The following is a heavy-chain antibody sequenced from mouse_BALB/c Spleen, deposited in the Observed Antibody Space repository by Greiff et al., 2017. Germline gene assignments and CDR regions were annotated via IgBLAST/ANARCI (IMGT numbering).Heavy chain of an antibody. V-gene: IGHV14-4*02. D-gene: IGHD2-3*01. CDR1: GFNFKDYY. Sequence: VQLQQSGAELVRSGASVKLSCTASGFNFKDYYMHWVKQRPEQGLEWIGWIDPENGDTEYAPKFQGKATMTADTSSNTAYLQLSSLTSEDTAVYYCNADGYYAMDYWGQGTSVTVSS. CDR3: NADGYYAMDY. CDR2: IDPENGDT. J-gene: IGHJ4*01.